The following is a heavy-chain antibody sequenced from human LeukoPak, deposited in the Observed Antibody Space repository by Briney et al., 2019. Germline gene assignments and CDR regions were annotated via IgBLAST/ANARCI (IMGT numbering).Heavy chain of an antibody. CDR1: GGSISSYY. V-gene: IGHV4-59*01. D-gene: IGHD4-17*01. CDR3: ARLRDYDDAFDI. J-gene: IGHJ3*02. CDR2: IYYSGST. Sequence: SETLSLTCTVSGGSISSYYWSWIRQPPGKGLEWIGYIYYSGSTNYNPSLKSRVTISVDTSKNQFCLKLSSVTAADTAVYYCARLRDYDDAFDIWGQGTMVTVSS.